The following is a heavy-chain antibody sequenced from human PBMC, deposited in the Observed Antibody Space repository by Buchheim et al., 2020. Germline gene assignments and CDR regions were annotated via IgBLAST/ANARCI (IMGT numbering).Heavy chain of an antibody. CDR2: IHYTGST. CDR3: ARGLRIAATTSWFDP. D-gene: IGHD1-7*01. V-gene: IGHV4-59*01. J-gene: IGHJ5*02. CDR1: GGSISNYY. Sequence: QVQLQESGPGLVKPSETLSLTCTVSGGSISNYYWSWIRQPPGKGLEWIGYIHYTGSTKYNPSLKSRVTISVDTSKNQFSLKLTSVTAADTAVYYCARGLRIAATTSWFDPWGQGTL.